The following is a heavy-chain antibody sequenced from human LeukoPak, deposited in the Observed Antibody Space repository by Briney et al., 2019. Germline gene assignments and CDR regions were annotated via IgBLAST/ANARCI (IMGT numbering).Heavy chain of an antibody. Sequence: PGGSLRLSCAASGFTFSSYGMHWVRQAPGKGLEWVAVISYDGSNKYYADSVKGRFTISRDNSKNTLYLQMNSLRAEDTAVYYCAKSRILQGSYYFDYWGQGTLVTVSS. J-gene: IGHJ4*02. CDR1: GFTFSSYG. D-gene: IGHD2-15*01. V-gene: IGHV3-30*18. CDR3: AKSRILQGSYYFDY. CDR2: ISYDGSNK.